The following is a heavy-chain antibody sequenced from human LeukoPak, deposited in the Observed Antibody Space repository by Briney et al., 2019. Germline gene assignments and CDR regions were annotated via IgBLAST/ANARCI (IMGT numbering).Heavy chain of an antibody. D-gene: IGHD1-26*01. V-gene: IGHV3-64*01. CDR1: GFTFSSYA. CDR2: ITSNGGNT. J-gene: IGHJ3*02. Sequence: GGSLRLSCAASGFTFSSYAMHWVRQAPGKGPEYVSAITSNGGNTYYANSVKGRFTISRDNSKNTLYLQMGSLRAEDMAVYYCARVGSWDAFDIWGQGTMVTVSS. CDR3: ARVGSWDAFDI.